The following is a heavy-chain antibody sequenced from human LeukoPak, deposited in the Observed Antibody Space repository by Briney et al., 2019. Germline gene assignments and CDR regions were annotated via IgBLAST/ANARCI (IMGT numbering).Heavy chain of an antibody. Sequence: PGGSLRLSCAASGFIINDHYMNWVRQAPGKGQEWVSIIFSGDITYYADSVKGRFSIFRDISRNTVYLQMDSLSVEDTAVYYCARGASTTTVTPAYWGPGTLVVVSS. V-gene: IGHV3-53*01. J-gene: IGHJ4*02. CDR2: IFSGDIT. D-gene: IGHD4-11*01. CDR3: ARGASTTTVTPAY. CDR1: GFIINDHY.